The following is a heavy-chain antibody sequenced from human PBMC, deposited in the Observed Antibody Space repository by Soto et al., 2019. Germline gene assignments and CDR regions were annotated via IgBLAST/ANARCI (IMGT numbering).Heavy chain of an antibody. J-gene: IGHJ4*02. V-gene: IGHV1-2*02. CDR1: GYTFTDYY. Sequence: ASVKVSCKASGYTFTDYYMHWVRQAPGQGLEWMGWINPNSGGTNYAQKFQGRVTMTRDTSISTAYMELSRLRSDDTAVYYCATHSGWRPSFDYWGQGTLVTVSS. CDR2: INPNSGGT. D-gene: IGHD6-19*01. CDR3: ATHSGWRPSFDY.